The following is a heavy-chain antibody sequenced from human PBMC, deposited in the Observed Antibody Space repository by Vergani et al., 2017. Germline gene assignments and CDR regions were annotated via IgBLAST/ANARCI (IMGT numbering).Heavy chain of an antibody. V-gene: IGHV3-21*02. J-gene: IGHJ6*02. CDR2: IGSSGPYI. Sequence: EVQLLESGGGSVRPGGSLRLSCAASGFTFSDFSMSWVRQAPGKGLEWVAFIGSSGPYINYADSVKGRFIISRNNTNNSLFLQLRSLRAEDAAVYYCARDCTSGGCPDNYGMDVWGQGATVTVSS. CDR3: ARDCTSGGCPDNYGMDV. CDR1: GFTFSDFS. D-gene: IGHD2-8*01.